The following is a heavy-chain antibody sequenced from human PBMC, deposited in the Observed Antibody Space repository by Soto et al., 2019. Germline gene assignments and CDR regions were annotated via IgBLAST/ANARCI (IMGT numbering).Heavy chain of an antibody. CDR2: INSDDTTR. J-gene: IGHJ4*02. CDR3: ARDGPAGSSSCDY. CDR1: GFTFSTYW. Sequence: PGGSLRLSCAASGFTFSTYWMHWVRQAPGKGLVWVSRINSDDTTRSYVDSVQGRFTISRDNAKHTLYLQMNSLRAEDTAVYYCARDGPAGSSSCDYWGQGTLVTSPQ. V-gene: IGHV3-74*01. D-gene: IGHD6-13*01.